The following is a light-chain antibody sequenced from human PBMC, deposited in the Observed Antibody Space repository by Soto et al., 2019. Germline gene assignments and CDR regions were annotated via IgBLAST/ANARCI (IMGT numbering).Light chain of an antibody. J-gene: IGKJ2*01. CDR2: GAS. V-gene: IGKV3-15*01. CDR1: QSIRSN. Sequence: EIVMTQSPATQSVSPGERATLSCRASQSIRSNLARYQQKPGQAPRLLIYGASTRATGIPARFSGSGSGTEFTLTISSLQSEAFAVYYCQQYNKWPAYTFGQGNKLEIK. CDR3: QQYNKWPAYT.